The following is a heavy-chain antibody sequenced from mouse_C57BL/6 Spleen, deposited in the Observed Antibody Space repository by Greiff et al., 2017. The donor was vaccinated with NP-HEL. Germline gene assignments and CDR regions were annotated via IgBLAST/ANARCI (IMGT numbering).Heavy chain of an antibody. CDR2: IYPGDGDT. J-gene: IGHJ2*01. V-gene: IGHV1-82*01. D-gene: IGHD4-1*01. CDR3: AREAWDFDY. CDR1: GYAFSSSW. Sequence: QVQLKESGPELVKPGASVKISCKASGYAFSSSWMNWVKQRPGKGLEWIGRIYPGDGDTNYNGKFKGKATLTADKSSSTAYMQLSSLTSEDSAVYFCAREAWDFDYWGQGTTLTVSS.